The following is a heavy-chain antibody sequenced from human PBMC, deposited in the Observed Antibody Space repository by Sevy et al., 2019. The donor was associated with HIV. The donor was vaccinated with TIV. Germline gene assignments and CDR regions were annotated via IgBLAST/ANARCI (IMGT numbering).Heavy chain of an antibody. V-gene: IGHV3-30-3*01. D-gene: IGHD3-10*01. Sequence: GGSLRLSCAASGFTFSSYAMHWVRQAPGKGLEWVAVISYDGSNKYYADSVKGRFTISRDNSKNTLYLQMNGLRAEDTAVYYCAREESITMVRGGGYYFDYWGQGTLVTVSS. CDR1: GFTFSSYA. CDR2: ISYDGSNK. J-gene: IGHJ4*02. CDR3: AREESITMVRGGGYYFDY.